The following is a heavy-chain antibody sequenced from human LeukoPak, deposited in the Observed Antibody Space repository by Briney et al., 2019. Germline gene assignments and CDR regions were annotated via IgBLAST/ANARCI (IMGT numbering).Heavy chain of an antibody. J-gene: IGHJ4*02. CDR3: ARGNSVAGTDISY. Sequence: GGSLRLSCAASGFTFSTYSMNWVRQAPGKGLEWVSSISSSSGYIYYADSAKGRFTISRDNAKNSLYLQMNSLRAEDTAVYYCARGNSVAGTDISYWGQGTLVTVSS. D-gene: IGHD6-19*01. V-gene: IGHV3-21*01. CDR1: GFTFSTYS. CDR2: ISSSSGYI.